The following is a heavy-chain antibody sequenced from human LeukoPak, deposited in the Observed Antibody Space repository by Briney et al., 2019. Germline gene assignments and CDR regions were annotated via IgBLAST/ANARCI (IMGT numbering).Heavy chain of an antibody. CDR2: IYYSGST. J-gene: IGHJ3*02. D-gene: IGHD6-13*01. CDR3: ARRDIAAAGFAFDI. Sequence: SETLSLTCTVSGGSIIGYYWSWIRQPPGKGLEWIGYIYYSGSTNYNPSLKSRVTISVDTSKNQFSLKLSSVTAADTAVYYCARRDIAAAGFAFDIWGQGTMVTVSS. CDR1: GGSIIGYY. V-gene: IGHV4-59*08.